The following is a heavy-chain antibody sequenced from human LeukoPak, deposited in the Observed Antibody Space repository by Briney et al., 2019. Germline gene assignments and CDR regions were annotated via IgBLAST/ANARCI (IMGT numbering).Heavy chain of an antibody. CDR3: ARNVGIYYGSGSYDP. V-gene: IGHV4-61*01. CDR1: GSSVNRDSHY. CDR2: VFYIGNA. Sequence: SETLSLTCSVSGSSVNRDSHYWSWIRQPPGKGLEWIGYVFYIGNAKYNPSLESRVTISVDTSKNQFSLNLSSVTAADTAVYYCARNVGIYYGSGSYDPWGQGTLVTVSS. D-gene: IGHD3-10*01. J-gene: IGHJ5*02.